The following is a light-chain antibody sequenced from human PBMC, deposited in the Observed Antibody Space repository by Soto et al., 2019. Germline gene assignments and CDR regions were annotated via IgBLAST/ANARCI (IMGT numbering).Light chain of an antibody. CDR1: QNIDNW. J-gene: IGKJ1*01. CDR3: QQYKSFWT. CDR2: DAS. Sequence: DIQMTQSPSTLAASVGDRVTITCRASQNIDNWLAWYQQKPGRAPKVLISDASSLKSGVPSRFSGSGSGTEFTLTISSLQPDDFATYYCQQYKSFWTFGQGTKVDIK. V-gene: IGKV1-5*01.